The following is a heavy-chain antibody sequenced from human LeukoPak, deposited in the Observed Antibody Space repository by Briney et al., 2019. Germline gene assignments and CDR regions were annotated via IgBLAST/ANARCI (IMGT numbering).Heavy chain of an antibody. D-gene: IGHD6-19*01. CDR1: GFTFSSYA. Sequence: GGSLGLSCAASGFTFSSYAMSWVRQAPGKGLEWVSAISGSGGSTYYADSVKGRFTISRDNFKNTLYLQMNSLRAEDTAVYYGAKDRGIAVAGTLDAFDIWGQGTMVTVSS. CDR2: ISGSGGST. V-gene: IGHV3-23*01. J-gene: IGHJ3*02. CDR3: AKDRGIAVAGTLDAFDI.